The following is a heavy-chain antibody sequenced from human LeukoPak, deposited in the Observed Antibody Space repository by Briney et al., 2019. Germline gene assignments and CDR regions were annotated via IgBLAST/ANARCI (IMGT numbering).Heavy chain of an antibody. CDR2: IVVGSGNT. CDR3: ARDLYYDILTGLNYYFDY. J-gene: IGHJ4*02. D-gene: IGHD3-9*01. Sequence: SVKVSCKASGFTFTSSAMQWVRQARGQRLEWVGWIVVGSGNTNYAQKFQERVTITRDMSTSTAYMELSSLRSEDTAVYYRARDLYYDILTGLNYYFDYWGQGTLVTVSS. V-gene: IGHV1-58*02. CDR1: GFTFTSSA.